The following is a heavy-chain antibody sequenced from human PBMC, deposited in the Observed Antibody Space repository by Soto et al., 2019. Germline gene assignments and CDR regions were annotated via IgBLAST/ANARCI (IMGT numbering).Heavy chain of an antibody. CDR2: IYYSGST. D-gene: IGHD6-19*01. Sequence: QVQLQESGPGLVKPSETLSLTCTVSGGSISSYYWSWIRQPPGKGLEWIGYIYYSGSTNYNPSLKSRVTISVDTSKNQFSLKLSSVTAADTAVYYCARSGGWSEDWFDHWGQGTLVTVSS. J-gene: IGHJ5*02. V-gene: IGHV4-59*01. CDR1: GGSISSYY. CDR3: ARSGGWSEDWFDH.